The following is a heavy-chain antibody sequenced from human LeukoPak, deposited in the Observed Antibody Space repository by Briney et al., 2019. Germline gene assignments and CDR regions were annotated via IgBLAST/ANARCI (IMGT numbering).Heavy chain of an antibody. V-gene: IGHV3-7*01. J-gene: IGHJ5*02. CDR3: ARRVGGWFDP. CDR2: IKQDGSER. CDR1: GFTFSSYL. Sequence: GGSLRLSCAASGFTFSSYLMTWVRQSPGRGLEWVANIKQDGSERYYVDSVKGRFTISRDSAKNSLYLQMNSLRAEDTAVYYCARRVGGWFDPWGQGTLVTVSS.